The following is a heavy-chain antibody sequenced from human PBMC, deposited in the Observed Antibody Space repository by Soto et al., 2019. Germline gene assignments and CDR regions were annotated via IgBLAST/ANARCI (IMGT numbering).Heavy chain of an antibody. CDR2: ISYDGSNK. CDR3: AKDRPSFKAVAGTHFDY. D-gene: IGHD6-19*01. J-gene: IGHJ4*02. CDR1: GFTFSSYG. V-gene: IGHV3-30*18. Sequence: SLILSFAASGFTFSSYGMHLVRQAPGKGLEWVAVISYDGSNKYYADSVKGRFTISRDNSKNTLYLQMNSLRAEDTAVYYCAKDRPSFKAVAGTHFDYWGQGTLVTVYS.